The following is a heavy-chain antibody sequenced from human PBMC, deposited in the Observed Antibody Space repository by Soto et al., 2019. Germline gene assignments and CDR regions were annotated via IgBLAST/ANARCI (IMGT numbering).Heavy chain of an antibody. CDR1: GGSISSGDYY. CDR3: ARAGLRFLEWFSAAQASNWFDP. CDR2: IYYSGST. D-gene: IGHD3-3*01. Sequence: SETLSLTCTVSGGSISSGDYYWSWIRQPPGKGLEWIGYIYYSGSTYYNPSLKSRVTISVDTSKNQFSLKLSSVTAADTAVYYCARAGLRFLEWFSAAQASNWFDPWGQGTLVTVSS. J-gene: IGHJ5*02. V-gene: IGHV4-30-4*01.